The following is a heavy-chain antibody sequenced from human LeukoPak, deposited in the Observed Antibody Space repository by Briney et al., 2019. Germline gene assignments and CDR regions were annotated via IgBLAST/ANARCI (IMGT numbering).Heavy chain of an antibody. J-gene: IGHJ6*02. CDR3: ARVQGYYYYYGMDV. Sequence: GASVKVSCKASGGTFSSYAISWVRQAPGQGLEWMGWISAYNGNTNYAQKLQGRVTMTTDTSTSTAYMELRSLRSDDTAVYYCARVQGYYYYYGMDVWGQGTTVTVSS. CDR2: ISAYNGNT. V-gene: IGHV1-18*01. CDR1: GGTFSSYA.